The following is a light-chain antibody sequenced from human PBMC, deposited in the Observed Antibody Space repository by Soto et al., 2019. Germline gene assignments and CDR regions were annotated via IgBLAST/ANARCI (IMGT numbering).Light chain of an antibody. J-gene: IGKJ3*01. CDR3: QQYTTSPFT. CDR1: QSVGSDY. V-gene: IGKV3-20*01. Sequence: IVLTQSPGTLSLSPGERATLSCRASQSVGSDYLAWYQQKPGQPPRLLIYGASIRATGIPDRFSGSGSGTNFTLTISRLEHEDVALYYCQQYTTSPFTFGPGTKVDIK. CDR2: GAS.